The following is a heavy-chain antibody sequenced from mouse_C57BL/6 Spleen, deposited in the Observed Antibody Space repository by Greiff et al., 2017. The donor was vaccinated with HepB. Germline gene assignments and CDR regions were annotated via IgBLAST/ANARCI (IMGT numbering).Heavy chain of an antibody. CDR3: ARTGYYGSRGDYYAMDY. V-gene: IGHV5-17*01. CDR2: ISSGSSTI. D-gene: IGHD1-1*01. J-gene: IGHJ4*01. CDR1: GFTFSDYG. Sequence: EVQLQESGGGLVKPGGSLKLSCAASGFTFSDYGMHWVRQAPEKGLEWVAYISSGSSTIYYADTVKGRFTISRDNAKNTLFLQMTSLRSEDTAMYYCARTGYYGSRGDYYAMDYWGQGTSVTVSS.